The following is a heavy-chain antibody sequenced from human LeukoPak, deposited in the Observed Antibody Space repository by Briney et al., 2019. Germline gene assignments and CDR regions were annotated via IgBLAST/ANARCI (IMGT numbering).Heavy chain of an antibody. Sequence: GGSLRLSCTASGFTFSNHAMTWVRQAPGKGLEWVSSMSSGGTYIYYADSVRGRFTISRDNAKNSLYLVMNSLRAEDTATYYCARDRPAGASRVFVVQWGQGTLVTVSS. CDR2: MSSGGTYI. V-gene: IGHV3-21*01. CDR3: ARDRPAGASRVFVVQ. CDR1: GFTFSNHA. D-gene: IGHD2-15*01. J-gene: IGHJ4*02.